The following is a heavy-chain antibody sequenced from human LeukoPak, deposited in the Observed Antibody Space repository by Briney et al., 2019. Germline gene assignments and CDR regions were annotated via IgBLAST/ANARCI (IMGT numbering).Heavy chain of an antibody. D-gene: IGHD6-13*01. Sequence: PGRSLRLSCAASGFTFDDYAMHWVRQAPGKGLEWVSGISWNSGSIGYADSVKGRFTISRDNAKNSLYLQMNSLRAEDTAVYYCARDFRRLAAARGGIDYWGQGTLVTVSS. J-gene: IGHJ4*02. CDR2: ISWNSGSI. V-gene: IGHV3-9*01. CDR1: GFTFDDYA. CDR3: ARDFRRLAAARGGIDY.